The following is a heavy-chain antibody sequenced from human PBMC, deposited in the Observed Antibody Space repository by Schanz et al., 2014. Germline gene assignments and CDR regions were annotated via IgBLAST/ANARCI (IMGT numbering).Heavy chain of an antibody. J-gene: IGHJ6*02. CDR3: ARDRQQLVGRIGYYYGMDV. D-gene: IGHD6-13*01. V-gene: IGHV3-66*03. CDR2: MYINSGST. Sequence: EVQLVESGGGLIQPGGSLRLSCAVSGFTVNTNYMSWVRQAPGKGLEWISSMYINSGSTQYADSVKGRFTISRDNSKNTLYLEMNSLRVEDTAVYYCARDRQQLVGRIGYYYGMDVWGQGTTVTVSS. CDR1: GFTVNTNY.